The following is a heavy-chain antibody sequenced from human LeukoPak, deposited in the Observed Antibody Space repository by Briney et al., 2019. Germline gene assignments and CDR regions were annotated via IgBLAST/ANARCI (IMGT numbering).Heavy chain of an antibody. CDR2: IIPIFGTA. J-gene: IGHJ6*03. Sequence: ASVKVSCKASGGTFSSYAISWMRQAPGQGLEWMGGIIPIFGTANYAQKFQGRVTITTDESTSTAYMELSSLRSEDTAVYYCARGDSSGYYRLAEHYYYYMDVWGKGTTVTVSS. CDR1: GGTFSSYA. D-gene: IGHD3-22*01. V-gene: IGHV1-69*05. CDR3: ARGDSSGYYRLAEHYYYYMDV.